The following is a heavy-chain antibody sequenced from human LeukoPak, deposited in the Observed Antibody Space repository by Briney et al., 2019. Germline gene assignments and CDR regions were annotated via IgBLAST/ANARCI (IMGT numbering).Heavy chain of an antibody. J-gene: IGHJ5*02. D-gene: IGHD6-19*01. CDR1: GFTFSSYA. Sequence: GGSLRLSCAASGFTFSSYAMSWVRQAPGKGLEWVANIKQDGSEKYYVDSVKGRFTISRDNAKNSLFLQMSSLRAEDTAVYYCARVITVAGTYWFDPWGQGTLVTVSS. V-gene: IGHV3-7*01. CDR3: ARVITVAGTYWFDP. CDR2: IKQDGSEK.